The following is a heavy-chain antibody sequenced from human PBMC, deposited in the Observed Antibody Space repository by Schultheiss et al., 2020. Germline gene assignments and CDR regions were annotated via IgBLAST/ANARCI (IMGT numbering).Heavy chain of an antibody. D-gene: IGHD4-17*01. CDR2: ISTSGRTK. J-gene: IGHJ4*02. V-gene: IGHV3-11*01. CDR3: ARDPYGDYGDYFDY. CDR1: GFTFSEYY. Sequence: GGSLRLSCAASGFTFSEYYMSWIRQAPGKGLEWVSYISTSGRTKHYADSVKGRFTISRDNAKNSLYLQINSLRAEETAVYYCARDPYGDYGDYFDYWGQGTLVTVSS.